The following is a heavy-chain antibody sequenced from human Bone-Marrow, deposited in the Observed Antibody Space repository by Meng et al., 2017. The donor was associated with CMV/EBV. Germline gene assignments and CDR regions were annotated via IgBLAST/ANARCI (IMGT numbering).Heavy chain of an antibody. Sequence: GSLRLSRAVDGGSFSGYYWSWIRQPPGKGLEWIGEINHSGSTNYNPSLKSRVTISVDTSKNQFSLKLSSVTAADTAVYSCARGPRFGYQSHYYYYGMDVWGQGNTVTVSS. D-gene: IGHD3-10*01. V-gene: IGHV4-34*01. CDR3: ARGPRFGYQSHYYYYGMDV. CDR2: INHSGST. CDR1: GGSFSGYY. J-gene: IGHJ6*02.